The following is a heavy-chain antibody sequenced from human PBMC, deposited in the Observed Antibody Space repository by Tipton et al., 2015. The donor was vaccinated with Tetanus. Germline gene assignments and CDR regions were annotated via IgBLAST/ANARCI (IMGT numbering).Heavy chain of an antibody. D-gene: IGHD2-2*01. CDR2: VYYSGST. J-gene: IGHJ5*02. Sequence: WVRQAPGTGLEWIGSVYYSGSTYYNPSFKSRVTISVDTSRNQFSLELTSLTAADTAVYYCARNKTTSWGWFDPWGQGTLVIVSS. CDR3: ARNKTTSWGWFDP. V-gene: IGHV4-39*01.